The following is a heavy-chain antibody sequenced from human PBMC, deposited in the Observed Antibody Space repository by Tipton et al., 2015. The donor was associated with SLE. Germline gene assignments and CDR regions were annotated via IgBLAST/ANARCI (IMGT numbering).Heavy chain of an antibody. CDR3: KITIFGVVIRGVFAI. CDR2: ISSSGSAT. V-gene: IGHV3-48*03. Sequence: GSLRLSCVASGFTFRPYEMNWVRQAPGKGLEWVSYISSSGSATFYADSVKGRFTISRDNAKNSLYLQMSSLRAEDTADYYCKITIFGVVIRGVFAIWGQGKVVTVSS. D-gene: IGHD3-3*01. CDR1: GFTFRPYE. J-gene: IGHJ3*02.